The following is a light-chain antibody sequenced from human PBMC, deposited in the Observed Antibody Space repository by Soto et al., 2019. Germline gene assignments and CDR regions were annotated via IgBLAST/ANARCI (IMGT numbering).Light chain of an antibody. Sequence: DIQLTQSPSILSASVGDRVTITCRASQSVRSWLAWYQQKPGKAPNLLIYYASNLASRVPSRFSGSGSGTEYTLSISSLQPEDFATYFCQQYNSHSLYSFGQGTKLEIK. CDR3: QQYNSHSLYS. V-gene: IGKV1-5*01. J-gene: IGKJ2*01. CDR2: YAS. CDR1: QSVRSW.